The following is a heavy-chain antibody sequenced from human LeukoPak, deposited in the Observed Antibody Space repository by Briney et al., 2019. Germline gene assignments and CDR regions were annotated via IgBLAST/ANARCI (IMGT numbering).Heavy chain of an antibody. Sequence: PSETLSLTCTISGGSISSGGYYWSWIRQHPGKGLEWIGYIYYSGSTYYNPSLKSRVTISVDTSKNQFSLKLSSVTAADTAVYYCARGGSGSYYAIYYMDVWGKGTTVTVSS. CDR1: GGSISSGGYY. CDR3: ARGGSGSYYAIYYMDV. J-gene: IGHJ6*03. CDR2: IYYSGST. D-gene: IGHD3-10*01. V-gene: IGHV4-31*03.